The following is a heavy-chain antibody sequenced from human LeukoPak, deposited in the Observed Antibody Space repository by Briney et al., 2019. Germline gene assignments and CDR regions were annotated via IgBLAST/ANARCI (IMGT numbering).Heavy chain of an antibody. CDR1: GGSISSYY. J-gene: IGHJ5*02. Sequence: SETLSLTCTVSGGSISSYYWSWIRQPPGKGPEWIGYIYYSGSTNYNPSLKSRVTISVDTSKNQFSLKLSSVTAADTAVYYCARMSSGYHGWFDPWGQGTLVTVSS. V-gene: IGHV4-59*01. CDR3: ARMSSGYHGWFDP. CDR2: IYYSGST. D-gene: IGHD3-22*01.